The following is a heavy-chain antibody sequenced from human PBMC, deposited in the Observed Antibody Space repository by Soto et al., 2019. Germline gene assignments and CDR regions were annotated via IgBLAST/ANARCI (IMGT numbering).Heavy chain of an antibody. CDR2: VNPILAMS. D-gene: IGHD3-10*01. V-gene: IGHV1-69*02. CDR1: GDTFSFYT. CDR3: ATSYGSGSSPFDY. J-gene: IGHJ4*02. Sequence: QVQLVQSGAEVKKPGSSVKVSCKASGDTFSFYTLNWVRQAPGQGFEWVGRVNPILAMSSSAHKFQGRVSXXXDXXTGTAYMELRSLRSDDTAVYYGATSYGSGSSPFDYWGQGTLVTVSS.